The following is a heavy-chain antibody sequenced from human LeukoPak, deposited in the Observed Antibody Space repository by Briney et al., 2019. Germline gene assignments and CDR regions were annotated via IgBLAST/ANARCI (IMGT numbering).Heavy chain of an antibody. J-gene: IGHJ4*02. CDR3: ASSSSGYYSSFDY. Sequence: GGSLRLSCAASGLTFSSYSMNWVRQAPGKGLEWVSSISSGSLYIYYADSVKGRFTISRDNAKNSLYLQMSSLRAEDTAVYYCASSSSGYYSSFDYWGQGTLVTVSS. CDR1: GLTFSSYS. D-gene: IGHD3-22*01. CDR2: ISSGSLYI. V-gene: IGHV3-21*01.